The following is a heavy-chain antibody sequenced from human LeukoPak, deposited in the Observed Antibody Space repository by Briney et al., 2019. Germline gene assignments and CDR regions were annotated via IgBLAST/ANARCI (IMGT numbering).Heavy chain of an antibody. J-gene: IGHJ4*02. CDR1: VFTFSNYA. Sequence: PGGSLRLSCTASVFTFSNYAMSWVRQAPGKGLEWVPTISGSGGSTYYADSVKGRFTISRDNSKNTLYLQMNSVRAEDTAVYYCARHLSIAVAGFYFDYWGQGTLVTVSS. CDR3: ARHLSIAVAGFYFDY. V-gene: IGHV3-23*01. D-gene: IGHD6-19*01. CDR2: ISGSGGST.